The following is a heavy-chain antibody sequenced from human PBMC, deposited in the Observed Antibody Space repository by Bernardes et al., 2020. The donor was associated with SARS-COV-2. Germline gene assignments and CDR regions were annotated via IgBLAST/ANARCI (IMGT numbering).Heavy chain of an antibody. D-gene: IGHD2-2*01. CDR3: RVVPAAIEYYYYGMDV. Sequence: ASVKVSCKVSGYTLTELSMHWVRQAPGKGLEGMGGFDPEDGETIYAQKFQGRVTMTEDTSTDTAYMELSSLRSEDTAVYYCRVVPAAIEYYYYGMDVWCQGTTVTVSS. CDR1: GYTLTELS. J-gene: IGHJ6*02. CDR2: FDPEDGET. V-gene: IGHV1-24*01.